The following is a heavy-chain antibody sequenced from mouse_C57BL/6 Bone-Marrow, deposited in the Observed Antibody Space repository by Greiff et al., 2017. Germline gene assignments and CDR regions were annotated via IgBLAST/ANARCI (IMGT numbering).Heavy chain of an antibody. CDR2: LDPEDGET. V-gene: IGHV14-2*01. J-gene: IGHJ2*01. Sequence: VQLQQSGAELVKPGASVKLSCTASGFNINDYYMHWVKQRTEQGLEWIGRLDPEDGETKYAPKFQGKATLTADTSSNTAYRQLSSLTSEDTAVYYCASNWDELFDYWGQGTTLTVSS. CDR3: ASNWDELFDY. D-gene: IGHD4-1*01. CDR1: GFNINDYY.